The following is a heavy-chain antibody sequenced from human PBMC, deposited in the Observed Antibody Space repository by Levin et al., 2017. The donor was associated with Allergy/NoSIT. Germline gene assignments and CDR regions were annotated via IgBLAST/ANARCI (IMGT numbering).Heavy chain of an antibody. CDR2: IFSGGIT. V-gene: IGHV4-4*07. D-gene: IGHD2-15*01. CDR1: GGSISGYF. J-gene: IGHJ4*02. Sequence: KASETLSLTCTVSGGSISGYFWSWIRQPAGKGLEWIGRIFSGGITNYNASLESRVTMSLDTSKNQFSLQLTSVTAADTAVYYCAREAGGSRQHDFWGQGTLVTVSS. CDR3: AREAGGSRQHDF.